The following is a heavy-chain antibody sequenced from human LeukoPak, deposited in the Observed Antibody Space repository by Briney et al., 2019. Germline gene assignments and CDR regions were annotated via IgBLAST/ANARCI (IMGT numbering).Heavy chain of an antibody. CDR3: ARDYDY. Sequence: PGGSLRLSCAASGFNFANHAMSWVRQTPGKGLEWVSAISGGGDITYYADSVTGRFTISRDNSTDTLFLQMHSLRPGDTAVYYCARDYDYWGQGTLVTASS. CDR1: GFNFANHA. J-gene: IGHJ4*02. V-gene: IGHV3-23*01. CDR2: ISGGGDIT.